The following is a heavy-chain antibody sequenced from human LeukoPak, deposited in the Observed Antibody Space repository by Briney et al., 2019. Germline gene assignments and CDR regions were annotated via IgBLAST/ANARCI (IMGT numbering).Heavy chain of an antibody. CDR1: SGSISSGGYY. J-gene: IGHJ3*02. D-gene: IGHD2-21*02. CDR3: ARNVVVTAPRPGDAFDI. CDR2: IYYSGST. Sequence: SQTLSLTCTVSSGSISSGGYYWSWIRQHPGKGLEWIGYIYYSGSTYYNPSLKSRVIISVDTSKNQFSLKLSSVTAADTAVYYCARNVVVTAPRPGDAFDIWGQGTMVTVSS. V-gene: IGHV4-31*03.